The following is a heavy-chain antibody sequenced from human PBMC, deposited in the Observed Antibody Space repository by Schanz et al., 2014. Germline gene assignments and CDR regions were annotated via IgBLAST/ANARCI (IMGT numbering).Heavy chain of an antibody. CDR3: AKGTMPGTFDI. CDR1: GYTFTTYG. CDR2: IVPIAGIT. D-gene: IGHD2-2*01. J-gene: IGHJ3*02. V-gene: IGHV1-69*09. Sequence: QVHLVQSGAEVKKPGASVKVSCKASGYTFTTYGISWVRQAPGQGLEWMGRIVPIAGITNYAQRFQGRVTITADKSSDTAYMELSSLRSEDTAVYYCAKGTMPGTFDIWGQGTMVTVSS.